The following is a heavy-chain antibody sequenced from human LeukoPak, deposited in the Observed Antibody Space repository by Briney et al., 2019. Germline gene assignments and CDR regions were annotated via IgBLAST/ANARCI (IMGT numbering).Heavy chain of an antibody. V-gene: IGHV4-39*07. Sequence: NPSETLSLTCTVSGGSISSSYYWGWIRQPPGKGLEWIGSIYYSGSTYYNPSLKSRVTISVDTSKNQFSLKRSSVTAADTAVYYCARDGDGYNYFDYWGQGTLVTVSS. D-gene: IGHD5-24*01. CDR2: IYYSGST. CDR1: GGSISSSYY. J-gene: IGHJ4*02. CDR3: ARDGDGYNYFDY.